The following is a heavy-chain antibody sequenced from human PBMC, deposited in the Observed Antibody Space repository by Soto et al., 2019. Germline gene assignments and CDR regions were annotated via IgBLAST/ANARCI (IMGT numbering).Heavy chain of an antibody. D-gene: IGHD2-15*01. CDR1: GYTFTRYT. Sequence: ASVKVSCKASGYTFTRYTTNWVRQAPGQRLEWMGWINPDNGKTKSSQKFQDRVIITRDTSASTAYMDLSSLRSEDTAVYYCARGIATGQLDPWGQGTLVTVSS. J-gene: IGHJ5*02. CDR2: INPDNGKT. V-gene: IGHV1-3*01. CDR3: ARGIATGQLDP.